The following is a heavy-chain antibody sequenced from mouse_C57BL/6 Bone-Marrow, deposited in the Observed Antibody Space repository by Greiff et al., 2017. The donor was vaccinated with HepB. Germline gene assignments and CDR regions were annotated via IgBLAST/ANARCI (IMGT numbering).Heavy chain of an antibody. CDR1: GYTFTSYG. CDR2: IYPRSGNT. J-gene: IGHJ3*01. Sequence: VQLQQSGAELARPGASVKLSCKASGYTFTSYGISWVKQRTGQGLEWIGEIYPRSGNTYYNEKFKGKATLTADKSSSTAYMELRSLTSEDSAVYFCARSRGLRQGFAYWGQRTLVTVSA. V-gene: IGHV1-81*01. CDR3: ARSRGLRQGFAY. D-gene: IGHD2-4*01.